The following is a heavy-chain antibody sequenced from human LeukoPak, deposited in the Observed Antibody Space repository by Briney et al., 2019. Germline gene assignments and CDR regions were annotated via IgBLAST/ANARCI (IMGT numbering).Heavy chain of an antibody. CDR2: IDPSDSYT. CDR3: ARHEGGYAASDH. V-gene: IGHV5-10-1*01. Sequence: GESLKISCKGSGYRFTRYWISWVRQMPGKGLEWMGKIDPSDSYTNYSPSFQGYVTISSDKSISTAYLQWSTLKASDTAMYYCARHEGGYAASDHWGQGTLVTVSS. CDR1: GYRFTRYW. D-gene: IGHD5-12*01. J-gene: IGHJ5*02.